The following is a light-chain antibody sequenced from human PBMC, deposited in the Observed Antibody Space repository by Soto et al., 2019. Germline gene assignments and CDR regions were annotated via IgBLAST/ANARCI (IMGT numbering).Light chain of an antibody. CDR2: GAS. CDR3: QQYGSSPWT. CDR1: QSVSSSY. V-gene: IGKV3-20*01. Sequence: EIVLTQSPGTLSLSPGERATLSCRASQSVSSSYLAWYQQKPGQAPRPLIYGASSRAIGIPDRFSGSGSGTDVTLTISRLEPEDCAVYYCQQYGSSPWTFGQGTKVEIK. J-gene: IGKJ1*01.